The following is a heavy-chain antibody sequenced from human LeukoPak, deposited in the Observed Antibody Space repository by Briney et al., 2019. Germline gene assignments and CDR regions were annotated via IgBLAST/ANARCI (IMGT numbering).Heavy chain of an antibody. D-gene: IGHD3-3*01. V-gene: IGHV3-48*02. Sequence: GGPLRLSCAPSGFPLSRYSMRRLPQAPGKGLEWVSYISRSSSTIFYADSVKGRFTISRDNAKSSLYLQMNSLRDEDTAVYYCARMPNGYYFDYWGQGTLVTVSS. CDR1: GFPLSRYS. CDR3: ARMPNGYYFDY. J-gene: IGHJ4*02. CDR2: ISRSSSTI.